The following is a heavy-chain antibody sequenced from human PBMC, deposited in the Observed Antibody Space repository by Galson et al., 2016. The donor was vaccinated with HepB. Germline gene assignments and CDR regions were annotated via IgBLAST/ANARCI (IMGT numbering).Heavy chain of an antibody. Sequence: ETLSLTCTVSGGSISRYYWSWIRQPPGKELEWIGYIHYSGSINYNPSLKSRVTISIDTSKNQFSLKLSSVTAADTAVYYCARDPDPGDYDRRHYYYGMDVWGQGTTVTVSS. V-gene: IGHV4-59*01. CDR1: GGSISRYY. J-gene: IGHJ6*02. CDR3: ARDPDPGDYDRRHYYYGMDV. D-gene: IGHD4-17*01. CDR2: IHYSGSI.